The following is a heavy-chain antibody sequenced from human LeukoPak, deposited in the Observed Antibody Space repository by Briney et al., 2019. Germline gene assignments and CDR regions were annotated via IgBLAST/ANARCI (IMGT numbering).Heavy chain of an antibody. Sequence: GGSLRLSCAPSRFTFSSYSMNWVRHAPGKGLEWVSSISSSSSYIYYADSVKGRFTISRDNAKNSLYLQMNSLRAEDTAVYYCARYSGSYYEYYYYMDVWGKGTTVTVSS. CDR2: ISSSSSYI. J-gene: IGHJ6*03. CDR1: RFTFSSYS. CDR3: ARYSGSYYEYYYYMDV. D-gene: IGHD1-26*01. V-gene: IGHV3-21*01.